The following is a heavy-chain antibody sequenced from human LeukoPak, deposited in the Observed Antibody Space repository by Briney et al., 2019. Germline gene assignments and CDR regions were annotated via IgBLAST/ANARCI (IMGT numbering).Heavy chain of an antibody. Sequence: SVKVSFKAFGGTLSRYAISWVPQAPGQGLEWIGGIIPIFGTANYAQKFQGRVTITTDESTSTAYMELSSLRSEDTAVYYCARADSGTMGAVDYWGQGTLVTVSS. CDR1: GGTLSRYA. J-gene: IGHJ4*02. CDR2: IIPIFGTA. V-gene: IGHV1-69*05. CDR3: ARADSGTMGAVDY. D-gene: IGHD1-7*01.